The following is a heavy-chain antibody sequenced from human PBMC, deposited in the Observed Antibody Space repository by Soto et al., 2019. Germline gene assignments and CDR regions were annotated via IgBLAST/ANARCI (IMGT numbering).Heavy chain of an antibody. CDR2: IIPILGIA. J-gene: IGHJ6*03. Sequence: ASVKVSCKASGGTFSSYTISWVRQAPGQGLEWMGRIIPILGIANYAQKFQGRVTITADKSTSTAYMELSSLRSEDTAVYYCARAAAGDYYYYYMDVWGKGTTVTVSS. V-gene: IGHV1-69*02. CDR3: ARAAAGDYYYYYMDV. D-gene: IGHD6-13*01. CDR1: GGTFSSYT.